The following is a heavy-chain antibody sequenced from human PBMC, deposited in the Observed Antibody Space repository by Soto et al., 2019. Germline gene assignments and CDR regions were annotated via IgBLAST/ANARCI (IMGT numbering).Heavy chain of an antibody. J-gene: IGHJ4*02. V-gene: IGHV4-4*07. CDR1: GGSTSSYY. Sequence: TSETLSLTCTVSGGSTSSYYWSWIRQPAGKGLEWIGRIYTSGSTNYNPSLKSRVTMSVDTSKNQFSLKLSSVTAADTAVYYCARACSSNSCYDVFDYWGQGTLVTVSS. CDR3: ARACSSNSCYDVFDY. D-gene: IGHD2-2*01. CDR2: IYTSGST.